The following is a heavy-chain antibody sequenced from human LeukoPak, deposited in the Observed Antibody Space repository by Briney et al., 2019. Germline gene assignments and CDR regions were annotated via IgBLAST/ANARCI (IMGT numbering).Heavy chain of an antibody. CDR1: GFTFSSYE. CDR3: ARTLTMLSWFDP. D-gene: IGHD4/OR15-4a*01. V-gene: IGHV3-48*03. CDR2: VSSSGNTM. J-gene: IGHJ5*02. Sequence: GGSLRLSCAASGFTFSSYEMNWVRQAPGKGLEWVSYVSSSGNTMYYADSVKGRFTISRDNAKNSLYLQMNSLRPEDTAVYYCARTLTMLSWFDPWGQGNLVTVSS.